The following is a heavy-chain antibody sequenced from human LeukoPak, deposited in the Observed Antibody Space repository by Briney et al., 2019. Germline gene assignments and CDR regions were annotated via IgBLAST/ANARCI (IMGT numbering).Heavy chain of an antibody. CDR2: IIPIFGTA. J-gene: IGHJ4*02. CDR3: ASNSFDYYGSGSYSVDY. V-gene: IGHV1-69*13. D-gene: IGHD3-10*01. CDR1: GGTFGSYA. Sequence: GASVKVSCKASGGTFGSYAISWVRQAPGQGLEWMGGIIPIFGTANYAQKFQGRVTITADESTSTAYMELSSLRSEDTAVYYCASNSFDYYGSGSYSVDYWGQGTLVTVSS.